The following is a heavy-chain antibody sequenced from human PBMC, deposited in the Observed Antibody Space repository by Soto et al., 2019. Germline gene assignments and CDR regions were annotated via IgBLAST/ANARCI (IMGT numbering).Heavy chain of an antibody. D-gene: IGHD3-22*01. J-gene: IGHJ5*02. CDR2: VSGAGLIT. CDR3: AKAQDYYVDSVTYNWFDP. Sequence: EVQLLESGGGLVQPGGSLRLSCAASGFTFSNYAMSWVRQAPGKGLEWVSSVSGAGLITYYADSVRGRFTISRDNSRNTLYLQNNSLRAEDTGDYYCAKAQDYYVDSVTYNWFDPWGHGTLVTVSS. CDR1: GFTFSNYA. V-gene: IGHV3-23*01.